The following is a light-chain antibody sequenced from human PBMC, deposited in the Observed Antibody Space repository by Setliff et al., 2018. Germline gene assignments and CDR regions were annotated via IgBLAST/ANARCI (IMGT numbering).Light chain of an antibody. CDR2: RNN. Sequence: QSVLTQPPSVSAPPGQRVTISCSGSTSNIEINYVYWYQQLPGATPKLLIYRNNQRPSGVPDRFSGSKSGTSASLAISGLRSEDEADYYCAAWDDSLSGRLFGGGTKVTVL. CDR3: AAWDDSLSGRL. J-gene: IGLJ3*02. V-gene: IGLV1-47*01. CDR1: TSNIEINY.